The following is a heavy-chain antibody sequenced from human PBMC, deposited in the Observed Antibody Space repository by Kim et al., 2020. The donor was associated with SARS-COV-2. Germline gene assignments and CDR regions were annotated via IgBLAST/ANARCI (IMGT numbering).Heavy chain of an antibody. Sequence: KSRVTTSVDTYKNQFSLKLSSVTAADTAVYYCARDLCCSGGSCYSNWFDPWGQGTLVTVSS. J-gene: IGHJ5*02. V-gene: IGHV4-30-2*05. CDR3: ARDLCCSGGSCYSNWFDP. D-gene: IGHD2-15*01.